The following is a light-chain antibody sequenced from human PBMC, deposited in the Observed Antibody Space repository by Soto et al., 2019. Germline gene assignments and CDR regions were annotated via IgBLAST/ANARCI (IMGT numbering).Light chain of an antibody. V-gene: IGLV2-14*01. CDR3: NSYTSAGAYV. CDR1: SSDVGGYNS. Sequence: QSVLTQPASVSGSPGQSITISCTGTSSDVGGYNSASWYQQHPGKAPKLMIYEVNNRPSGVSNRFSASKSANTASLTISGLQTEDEADYYCNSYTSAGAYVFGTGTKVTVL. J-gene: IGLJ1*01. CDR2: EVN.